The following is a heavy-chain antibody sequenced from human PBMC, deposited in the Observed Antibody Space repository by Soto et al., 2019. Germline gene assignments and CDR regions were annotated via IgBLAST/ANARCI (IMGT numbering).Heavy chain of an antibody. CDR3: AKGRSSMIVVVMDY. CDR1: GFNFDDSA. CDR2: ITWNSGHI. D-gene: IGHD3-22*01. Sequence: GGSLRLSCVASGFNFDDSAMNWVRQVPGKGLEWVSGITWNSGHILYADSVKGRFTISRDNAKKSLYLELNSLRPEDTALYYCAKGRSSMIVVVMDYWGQGTPVTVSS. J-gene: IGHJ4*02. V-gene: IGHV3-9*01.